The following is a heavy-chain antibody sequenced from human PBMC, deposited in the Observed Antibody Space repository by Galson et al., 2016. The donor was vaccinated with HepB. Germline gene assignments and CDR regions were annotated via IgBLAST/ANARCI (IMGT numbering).Heavy chain of an antibody. CDR2: ISGTGVYT. CDR3: VKALRRAPPYYLDF. J-gene: IGHJ4*02. Sequence: SLRLSCAASGFSFSSYVMNWVRQAPGEGLEWVSDISGTGVYTDYADSVKGRFTISRDNSRNTLFLHLESLRVEDTAVYYCVKALRRAPPYYLDFWGREPWSSSPQ. CDR1: GFSFSSYV. V-gene: IGHV3-23*01. D-gene: IGHD3-16*01.